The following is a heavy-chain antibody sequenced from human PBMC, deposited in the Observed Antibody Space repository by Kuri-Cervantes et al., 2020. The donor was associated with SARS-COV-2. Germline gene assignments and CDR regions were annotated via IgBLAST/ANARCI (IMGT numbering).Heavy chain of an antibody. V-gene: IGHV2-26*02. CDR3: GRRPGGFSGGYRFDY. Sequence: GPTLVKPTETLTLTCTVSVFSLSNARMGVRWSRQPPGKALEWLAHIFSNDEKSYSTSLKSRLTISKDTSRNQVALAMTNMDPVDTGTYYCGRRPGGFSGGYRFDYWSQGILATVSS. D-gene: IGHD1-26*01. J-gene: IGHJ4*02. CDR1: VFSLSNARMG. CDR2: IFSNDEK.